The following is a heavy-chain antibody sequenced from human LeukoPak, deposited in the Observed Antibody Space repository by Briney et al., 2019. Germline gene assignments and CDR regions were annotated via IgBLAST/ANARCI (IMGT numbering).Heavy chain of an antibody. J-gene: IGHJ3*02. CDR3: ATSGYYDSSSDAFDI. CDR1: GYTFTSYY. D-gene: IGHD3-22*01. Sequence: ASVKVSCKASGYTFTSYYMHWVRQAPGQGLEWMGIINPSGGSTSYAQKFQGRVTMTRDTSTSTVYMELSRLRSDDTAVYYCATSGYYDSSSDAFDIWGQGTMVTVSS. CDR2: INPSGGST. V-gene: IGHV1-46*01.